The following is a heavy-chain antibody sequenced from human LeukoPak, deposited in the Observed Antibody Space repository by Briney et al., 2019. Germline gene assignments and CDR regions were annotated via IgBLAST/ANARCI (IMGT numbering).Heavy chain of an antibody. CDR1: GYTFSSYY. J-gene: IGHJ4*02. CDR3: VRDRGKCSGGSCYPGAY. V-gene: IGHV1-46*01. D-gene: IGHD2-15*01. Sequence: ASVKVSCKASGYTFSSYYMHWVRQAPGQGLEWMGIINPSGGSTSYAQKFQGRVTVTRDTSTSTVYMELSSLRSEDTAVYYCVRDRGKCSGGSCYPGAYWGQGTRVIVSS. CDR2: INPSGGST.